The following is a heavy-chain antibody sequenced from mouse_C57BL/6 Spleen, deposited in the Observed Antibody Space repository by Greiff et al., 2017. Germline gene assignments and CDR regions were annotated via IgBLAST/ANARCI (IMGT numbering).Heavy chain of an antibody. V-gene: IGHV1-82*01. J-gene: IGHJ2*01. Sequence: VKLQESGPELVKPGASVKISCKASGYAFSSSWMNWVKQRPGKGLEWIGRIYPGDGDTNYNGKFKGKATLTADKSSSTAYMQLSSLTSEDSAVYFCARRRYYFDYWGQGTTLTVSS. CDR2: IYPGDGDT. CDR3: ARRRYYFDY. CDR1: GYAFSSSW.